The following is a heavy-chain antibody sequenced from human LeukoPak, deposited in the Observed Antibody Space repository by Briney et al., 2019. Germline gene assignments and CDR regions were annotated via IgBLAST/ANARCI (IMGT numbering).Heavy chain of an antibody. Sequence: GGSLRLSCAASGFTVSNNYMTWVRQAPGKGLEWVSLIYSGGSTYYADSVKGRFTISRDNSKNTLYLEMNSLRAEDTAVYYCARDLPMRGSYGGLVGYWGQGTLVTVSS. CDR1: GFTVSNNY. CDR3: ARDLPMRGSYGGLVGY. D-gene: IGHD5-18*01. CDR2: IYSGGST. V-gene: IGHV3-66*01. J-gene: IGHJ4*02.